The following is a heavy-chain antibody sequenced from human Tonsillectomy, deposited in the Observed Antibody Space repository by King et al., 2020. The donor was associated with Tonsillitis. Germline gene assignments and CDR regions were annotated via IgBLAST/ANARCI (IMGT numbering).Heavy chain of an antibody. CDR3: ARHLITDNAWYDFFDF. Sequence: VQLVESGGGLVQPGGSLRLSCAASGFNFRSYWMSWVRQAPGKGLQWVASIKHDGSEQYYVDSVPGRLTISRDDAGNSLFLLMDSLSAEDTAVYYCARHLITDNAWYDFFDFWGQGTMVSVSS. V-gene: IGHV3-7*01. CDR1: GFNFRSYW. CDR2: IKHDGSEQ. D-gene: IGHD1-20*01. J-gene: IGHJ4*02.